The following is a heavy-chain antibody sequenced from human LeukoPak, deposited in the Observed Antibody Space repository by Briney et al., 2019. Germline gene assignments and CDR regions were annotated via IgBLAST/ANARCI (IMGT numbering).Heavy chain of an antibody. V-gene: IGHV6-1*01. J-gene: IGHJ4*02. CDR2: TYYRSKWYN. CDR3: AGFYYYGSGRGGSFDY. Sequence: SQTLSLTCAISGDSVSSNSAAWNWIRQSPSRGLEWLGRTYYRSKWYNDYAVSVKSRITINPDTSKNQFSLQLNSVTPEDTAVYYCAGFYYYGSGRGGSFDYWGQGTLVTVSS. D-gene: IGHD3-10*01. CDR1: GDSVSSNSAA.